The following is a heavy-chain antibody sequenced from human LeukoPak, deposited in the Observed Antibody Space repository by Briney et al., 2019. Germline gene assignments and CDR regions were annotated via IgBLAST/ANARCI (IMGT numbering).Heavy chain of an antibody. V-gene: IGHV4-39*01. J-gene: IGHJ4*02. CDR2: IYYSGSA. D-gene: IGHD3-16*01. Sequence: SETLSLTCTVSGGSISSSSYYWGWVRQPPGKGLEWIGRIYYSGSAYYNPCLNSRLTISVDTSKNQFSLNLFSVTAADTADCASHRNRGSHHSWGQGTLVTVSS. CDR1: GGSISSSSYY. CDR3: HRNRGSHHS.